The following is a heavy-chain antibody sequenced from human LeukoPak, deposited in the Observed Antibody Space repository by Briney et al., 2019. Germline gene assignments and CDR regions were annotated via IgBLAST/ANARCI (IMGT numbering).Heavy chain of an antibody. CDR3: ARDVGFIVGATPGAFDI. Sequence: GGSLRLSCSASGFTLSSFAMHWVRQAPGKGLEWVSDIYSGGNTYYADSVKGRFTISRDNTKNTVYLQMNSLRADDTAVYYCARDVGFIVGATPGAFDIWGQGTMVTVSS. V-gene: IGHV3-66*01. CDR1: GFTLSSFA. J-gene: IGHJ3*02. CDR2: IYSGGNT. D-gene: IGHD1-26*01.